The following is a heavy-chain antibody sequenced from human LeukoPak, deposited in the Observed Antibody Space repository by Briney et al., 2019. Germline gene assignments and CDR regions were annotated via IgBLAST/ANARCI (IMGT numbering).Heavy chain of an antibody. CDR3: ARAGYDFWSGYYGIDY. J-gene: IGHJ4*02. D-gene: IGHD3-3*01. CDR1: GGAFSGYY. Sequence: SETLSLTCAVYGGAFSGYYWSWIRQPPRKGLGWIGEINHSGSTNYNPSLKSRVTISVDTSKNQFSLKLSSVTAADTAVYYCARAGYDFWSGYYGIDYWGQGTLVTVSS. CDR2: INHSGST. V-gene: IGHV4-34*01.